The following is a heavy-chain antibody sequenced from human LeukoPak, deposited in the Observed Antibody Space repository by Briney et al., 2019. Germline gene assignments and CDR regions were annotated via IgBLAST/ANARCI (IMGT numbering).Heavy chain of an antibody. D-gene: IGHD4-17*01. V-gene: IGHV3-30-3*01. CDR3: ARCEYGDYGDY. Sequence: GRSLRLSCAASGFTFSSYAMHWVRQAPGKGLEWVAVISYDGSNKYYADSVKGRFTISRDNSKNTLYLQMNSLRAEDTAVYYCARCEYGDYGDYWGQGTLVTVSS. J-gene: IGHJ4*02. CDR1: GFTFSSYA. CDR2: ISYDGSNK.